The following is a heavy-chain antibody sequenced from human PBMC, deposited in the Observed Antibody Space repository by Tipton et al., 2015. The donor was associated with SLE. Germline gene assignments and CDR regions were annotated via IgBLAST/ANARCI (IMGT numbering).Heavy chain of an antibody. D-gene: IGHD3-10*02. CDR2: IYYSGST. CDR3: ARRMVFGGDYFDY. J-gene: IGHJ4*02. V-gene: IGHV4-59*08. Sequence: TLSLTCIVSGGSMTSYYWSWIRQPPGKGLEWIGYIYYSGSTNYNPSLKSRVTISVDTSKNQFSLKLSSVAAADTAVYYCARRMVFGGDYFDYWGQGTLVTVSS. CDR1: GGSMTSYY.